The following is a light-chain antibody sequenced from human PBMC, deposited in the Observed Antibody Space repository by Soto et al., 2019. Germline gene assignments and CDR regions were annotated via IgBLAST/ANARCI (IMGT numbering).Light chain of an antibody. Sequence: SYELTQPPSVSVSPGQTATVTCSGDKLGDKYVCWYQQRPGQSPVLVIYQDNKRPSGIPERFSGSNSGNTATLTISGTQSMDEANYYCQAWDSNTYFFGSGTKLTVL. CDR2: QDN. CDR3: QAWDSNTYF. V-gene: IGLV3-1*01. J-gene: IGLJ1*01. CDR1: KLGDKY.